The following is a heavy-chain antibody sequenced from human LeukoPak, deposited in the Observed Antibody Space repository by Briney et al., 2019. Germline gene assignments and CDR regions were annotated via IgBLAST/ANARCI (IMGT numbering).Heavy chain of an antibody. CDR3: ARGSVGMYSSGWYYFDY. Sequence: GASVKVSCKASGGTFSSYAISWVRQAPGQGLEWMGGIIPIFGTANYARKFQGRVTITADESTSTAYMELSSLRSEDTAVYYCARGSVGMYSSGWYYFDYWGQGTLVTVSS. V-gene: IGHV1-69*13. D-gene: IGHD6-19*01. CDR1: GGTFSSYA. J-gene: IGHJ4*02. CDR2: IIPIFGTA.